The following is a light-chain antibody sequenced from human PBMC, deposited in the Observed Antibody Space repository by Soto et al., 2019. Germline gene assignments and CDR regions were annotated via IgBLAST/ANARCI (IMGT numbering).Light chain of an antibody. J-gene: IGLJ1*01. Sequence: QSALTQPASVSGSPGQSITISCTGTSSDVGGYNYVSWYQQQSGKAPKLMIHEVSNRPSGVSNRFSGSKSGNKASLTISGLQAEDEAGYYCSSFTSSRAYVFGIGTKVAGL. CDR3: SSFTSSRAYV. CDR1: SSDVGGYNY. V-gene: IGLV2-14*01. CDR2: EVS.